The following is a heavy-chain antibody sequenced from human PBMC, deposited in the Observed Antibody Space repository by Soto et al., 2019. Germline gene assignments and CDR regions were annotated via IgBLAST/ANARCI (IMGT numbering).Heavy chain of an antibody. J-gene: IGHJ5*02. V-gene: IGHV4-39*01. D-gene: IGHD2-2*01. Sequence: PSETLSLTCTVSGGSISSSSYYWGWIRQPPGKGLEWIGSIYYSGSTYYNPSLKSRVTISVDTSKNQFSLKLSSVTAADTAVYYCASCSGYCSSTSCYEWFDPWGQGTLVTVSS. CDR2: IYYSGST. CDR1: GGSISSSSYY. CDR3: ASCSGYCSSTSCYEWFDP.